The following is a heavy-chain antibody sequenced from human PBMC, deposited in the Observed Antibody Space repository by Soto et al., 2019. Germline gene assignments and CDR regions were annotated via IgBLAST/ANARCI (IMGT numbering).Heavy chain of an antibody. CDR2: INSDGSST. CDR1: GFTFSSYW. CDR3: ATAVPFDY. Sequence: EVQLVESGGGLVQPGGSLRLSCAASGFTFSSYWMHWVRQAPGKGLVWVSRINSDGSSTYYADSVKGRFTISRDNAKNTLYLQMNSVSAEDSDGYYCATAVPFDYWGQGTLVTVSS. D-gene: IGHD2-2*01. V-gene: IGHV3-74*01. J-gene: IGHJ4*02.